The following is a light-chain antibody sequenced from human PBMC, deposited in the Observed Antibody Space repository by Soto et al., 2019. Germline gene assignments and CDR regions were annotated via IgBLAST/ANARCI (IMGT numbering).Light chain of an antibody. CDR3: QQYGHSPRT. Sequence: VLTQFPGTLTLSPGERATLSCRASQTVGSDYLAWYRQKPGQAPGLLIYGTSSRATGIPDRFSGSGSGTDFTLTISRLEPEDFAVYYCQQYGHSPRTFGQGTKVDIK. J-gene: IGKJ1*01. CDR1: QTVGSDY. CDR2: GTS. V-gene: IGKV3-20*01.